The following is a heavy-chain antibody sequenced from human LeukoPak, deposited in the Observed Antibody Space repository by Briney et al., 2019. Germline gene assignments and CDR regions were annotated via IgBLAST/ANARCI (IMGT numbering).Heavy chain of an antibody. J-gene: IGHJ4*02. CDR3: ASPYDSSGYYYSFDY. D-gene: IGHD3-22*01. CDR2: IIPIFGTA. CDR1: GGTFSSYA. Sequence: SVKVSCKASGGTFSSYAISWVRQAPGQGLEWMGGIIPIFGTANYAQKFQGRVTITADESTSTAYMELSSLRSEDTAVYYCASPYDSSGYYYSFDYWGQGTLVTVSS. V-gene: IGHV1-69*13.